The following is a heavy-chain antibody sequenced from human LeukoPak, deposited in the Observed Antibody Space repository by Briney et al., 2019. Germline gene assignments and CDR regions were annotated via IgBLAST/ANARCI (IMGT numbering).Heavy chain of an antibody. D-gene: IGHD3-3*01. CDR3: ARGVRNFWSGYYVPPNYYYMDV. CDR1: GGSFSGYY. J-gene: IGHJ6*03. V-gene: IGHV4-34*01. Sequence: PSETLSLTCAVYGGSFSGYYWSWIRQPPGKGLEWIGEINHSGSTNYNPSLKSRVTISVDTSKNQFSLKLSSVTAADTAVCYCARGVRNFWSGYYVPPNYYYMDVWGKGTTVTVSS. CDR2: INHSGST.